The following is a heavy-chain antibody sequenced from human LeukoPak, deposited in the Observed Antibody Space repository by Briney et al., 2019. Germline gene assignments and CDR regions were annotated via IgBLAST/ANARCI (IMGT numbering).Heavy chain of an antibody. V-gene: IGHV4-59*11. CDR1: GGSIDNHY. CDR3: ARGGGSPRN. CDR2: IYFTGTT. J-gene: IGHJ4*02. Sequence: ASETLSLTCTVSGGSIDNHYWSWIRQPPGMGLEWVGYIYFTGTTNYNPSLKSRVTISLDKSKNQFSPKLSSVTATDTAIYYCARGGGSPRNWGQGTLVTVSS. D-gene: IGHD3-10*01.